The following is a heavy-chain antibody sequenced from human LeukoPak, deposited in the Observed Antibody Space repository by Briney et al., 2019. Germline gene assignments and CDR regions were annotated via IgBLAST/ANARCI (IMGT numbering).Heavy chain of an antibody. CDR3: ARERIAAACPNWFDP. Sequence: GGSLRLSCAASGFTFSSYSMNWVRLAQGKGLEWVSSISSSSSYIYYADSAKGRFTISRDNAKNSLYLQMNSLRAEDTAVYYCARERIAAACPNWFDPWGQGTLVTVSS. J-gene: IGHJ5*02. V-gene: IGHV3-21*01. CDR1: GFTFSSYS. CDR2: ISSSSSYI. D-gene: IGHD6-13*01.